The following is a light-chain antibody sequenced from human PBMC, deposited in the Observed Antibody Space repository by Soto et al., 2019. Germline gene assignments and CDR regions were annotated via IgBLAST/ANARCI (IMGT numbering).Light chain of an antibody. Sequence: QSALTQPAAVSGSPGQSITIACTGTSSDVGAYNHVSWYQQYPGKAPKVLIYDVTNRPSGVSNRFSGSKSGNTASLTISGLQAEDEADYYCSSYTTGTHEGVFGTGTKLTVL. J-gene: IGLJ1*01. CDR2: DVT. CDR1: SSDVGAYNH. V-gene: IGLV2-14*03. CDR3: SSYTTGTHEGV.